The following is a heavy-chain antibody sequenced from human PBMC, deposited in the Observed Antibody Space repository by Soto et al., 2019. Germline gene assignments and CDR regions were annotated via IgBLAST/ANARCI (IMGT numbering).Heavy chain of an antibody. D-gene: IGHD5-12*01. V-gene: IGHV3-30*18. Sequence: GGSLRLSCEASGFIFSDFGMHWVRQAPGKGLEWVAVISYDGNNKYYAQSEKGRFTISRDNSKNTLFLNMDSLRPEATAVYHCVKVYLDTVVVNSPDVFDFWGPGTMVTVSS. J-gene: IGHJ3*01. CDR3: VKVYLDTVVVNSPDVFDF. CDR1: GFIFSDFG. CDR2: ISYDGNNK.